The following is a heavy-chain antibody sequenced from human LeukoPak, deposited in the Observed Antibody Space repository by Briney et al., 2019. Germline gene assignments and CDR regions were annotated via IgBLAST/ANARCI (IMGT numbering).Heavy chain of an antibody. CDR1: GGSINSYN. J-gene: IGHJ3*02. CDR3: SRDNRDDYYDSSGYFGAFDI. D-gene: IGHD3-22*01. V-gene: IGHV4-59*06. Sequence: SETLSLTCTVSGGSINSYNWNWIRQHPGKGLEWIGYIYYSGSTYYNPSLKSRVTISVDTSKNQFSLKLSSVTAADTAVYYCSRDNRDDYYDSSGYFGAFDIWGQGTMVTVSS. CDR2: IYYSGST.